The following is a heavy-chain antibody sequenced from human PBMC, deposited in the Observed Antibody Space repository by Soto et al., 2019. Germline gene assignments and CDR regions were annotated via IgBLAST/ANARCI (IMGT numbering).Heavy chain of an antibody. J-gene: IGHJ6*02. CDR2: VKSKTDGGTA. CDR3: TTDCSGGSCYPGAYYYYYGMDV. Sequence: EVQLVESGGGLVKPGGSLRLSCTASGFSFSYAWMSWVRQAPGKGLEWVGRVKSKTDGGTADYAAPVKGRFTISRDDSKTTGYLQMNSLKTEDTAVYYCTTDCSGGSCYPGAYYYYYGMDVWGQGTTVTVSS. CDR1: GFSFSYAW. V-gene: IGHV3-15*01. D-gene: IGHD2-15*01.